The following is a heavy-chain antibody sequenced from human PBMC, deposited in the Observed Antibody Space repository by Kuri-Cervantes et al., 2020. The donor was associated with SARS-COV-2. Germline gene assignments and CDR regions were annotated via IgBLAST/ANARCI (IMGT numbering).Heavy chain of an antibody. D-gene: IGHD4-23*01. V-gene: IGHV3-33*06. CDR1: GFSFSSYG. CDR2: MWYDGTNK. Sequence: GESLKISCAASGFSFSSYGFHWVRQAPGKGLEWVAVMWYDGTNKFYADSVKGRFTIFRDNSKNTVYLQMNSLRAEDTAVYYCAKAPRPHWDGGNSGDYWGQGTLVTVSS. J-gene: IGHJ4*02. CDR3: AKAPRPHWDGGNSGDY.